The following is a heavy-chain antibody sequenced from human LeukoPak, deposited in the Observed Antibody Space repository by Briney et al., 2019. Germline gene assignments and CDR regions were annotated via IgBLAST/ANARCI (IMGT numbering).Heavy chain of an antibody. CDR2: IYSGGST. CDR1: GFTVSSNY. Sequence: GGSLRLSCAASGFTVSSNYMSWVRQAPGKGLEWVSVIYSGGSTYYADSVKGRFTISRDNSKNTLYLQMNSLRAEDTAVYYCARSVPRNYDSSGYYFYWGQGTLVTVSS. CDR3: ARSVPRNYDSSGYYFY. D-gene: IGHD3-22*01. J-gene: IGHJ4*02. V-gene: IGHV3-66*01.